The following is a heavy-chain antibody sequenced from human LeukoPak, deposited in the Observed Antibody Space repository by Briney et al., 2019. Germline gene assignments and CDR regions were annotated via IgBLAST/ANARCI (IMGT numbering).Heavy chain of an antibody. Sequence: PSETLSLTCTASGGSISSGDYYWSWIRQPPGKGLEWIGYIYYSGSTYYNPSLKSRVTISVDTSKNQFSLKLSSVTAADTAVYYCARGYCSSTSCPLDWFDPWGQGTLVTVSS. D-gene: IGHD2-2*01. J-gene: IGHJ5*02. CDR1: GGSISSGDYY. V-gene: IGHV4-30-4*08. CDR2: IYYSGST. CDR3: ARGYCSSTSCPLDWFDP.